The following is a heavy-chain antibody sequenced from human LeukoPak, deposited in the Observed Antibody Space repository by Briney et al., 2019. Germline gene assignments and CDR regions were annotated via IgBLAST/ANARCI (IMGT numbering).Heavy chain of an antibody. J-gene: IGHJ6*03. V-gene: IGHV4-34*01. CDR2: INHSRRT. D-gene: IGHD3-10*01. CDR1: GGSFSGYY. Sequence: SETLSLTCAVYGGSFSGYYWSWIRQPPGKGLEWIGEINHSRRTTYNPPLKSRVTISVDTSKNQFSLKLSSVTAADTAVYYCARGVRSGSGSYYFDLYYYYYYMDVWGKGTTVTVSS. CDR3: ARGVRSGSGSYYFDLYYYYYYMDV.